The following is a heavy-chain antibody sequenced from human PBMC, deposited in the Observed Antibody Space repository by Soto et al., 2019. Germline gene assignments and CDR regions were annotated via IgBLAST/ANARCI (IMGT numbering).Heavy chain of an antibody. Sequence: GGSLRLSCAASEFTFINHAMRWVRQAPGKGLEWVSSISDNGGTKYYADSVKGRFTISRGNSKNTLYLQMNSLRAEDTAVYYCSTDSCSDMMVVRLDNWGHGTLVTVSS. CDR3: STDSCSDMMVVRLDN. D-gene: IGHD3-22*01. V-gene: IGHV3-23*01. J-gene: IGHJ4*01. CDR2: ISDNGGTK. CDR1: EFTFINHA.